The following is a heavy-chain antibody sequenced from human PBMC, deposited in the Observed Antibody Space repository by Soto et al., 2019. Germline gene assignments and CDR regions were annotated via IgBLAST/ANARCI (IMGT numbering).Heavy chain of an antibody. J-gene: IGHJ3*02. CDR2: ISGSGGST. Sequence: LRLSCAASGFTFSSYAMSWVRQAPGKGLEWVSAISGSGGSTYYADSVKGRFTISRDNSKNTLYLQMNSLRAEDTAVYYCAKDLTERESAFDIWGQGTMVTVSS. CDR3: AKDLTERESAFDI. V-gene: IGHV3-23*01. CDR1: GFTFSSYA.